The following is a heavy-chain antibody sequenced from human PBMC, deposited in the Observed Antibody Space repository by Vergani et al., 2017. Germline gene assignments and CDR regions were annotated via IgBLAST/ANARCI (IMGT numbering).Heavy chain of an antibody. CDR1: GGSISSSSYY. CDR3: AXDQVGATRPAGHDAFDI. V-gene: IGHV4-39*07. Sequence: QLQLQESGPGLVKPSETLSLTCTVSGGSISSSSYYWGWIRQPPGKGLEWIGSIYYSGSTYYNPSLKSRVTISVDTSKNQFSLKLSSVTAADTAVYYCAXDQVGATRPAGHDAFDIWGQGTMVTVSS. D-gene: IGHD1-26*01. J-gene: IGHJ3*02. CDR2: IYYSGST.